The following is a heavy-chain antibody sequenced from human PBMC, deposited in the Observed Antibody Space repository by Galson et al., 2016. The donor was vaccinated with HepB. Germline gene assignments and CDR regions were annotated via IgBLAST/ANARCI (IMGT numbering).Heavy chain of an antibody. CDR1: GFTFSSYG. CDR2: MWCDGSNK. J-gene: IGHJ4*02. CDR3: ARGSDYVWGSHSYFDY. D-gene: IGHD3-16*01. V-gene: IGHV3-33*01. Sequence: SLRLSCAASGFTFSSYGMHWVRQAPGKGLEWVAVMWCDGSNKNYADSVKGRFTISRDNSKNTLYLQMNSLRAEDTAVYYCARGSDYVWGSHSYFDYWGQGTLVTVSS.